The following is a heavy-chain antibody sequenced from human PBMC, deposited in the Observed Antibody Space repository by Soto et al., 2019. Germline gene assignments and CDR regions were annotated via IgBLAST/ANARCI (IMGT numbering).Heavy chain of an antibody. V-gene: IGHV3-30-3*01. J-gene: IGHJ4*02. CDR3: ARSGYCSSTSCYSNFDY. Sequence: QVQLVESGGGVVQPGRSLRLSCAASGFTFSSYAMHWVRQAPGKGLEWVAVISYDGSNKYYADSVKGRFTISRDNSKNTLYLQMNSLRAEDTAVYYCARSGYCSSTSCYSNFDYWGQGTLVTVSS. D-gene: IGHD2-2*02. CDR1: GFTFSSYA. CDR2: ISYDGSNK.